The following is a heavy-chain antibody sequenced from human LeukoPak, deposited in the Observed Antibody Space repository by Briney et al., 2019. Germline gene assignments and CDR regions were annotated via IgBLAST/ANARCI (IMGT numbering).Heavy chain of an antibody. V-gene: IGHV4-59*12. CDR3: AKWELDWYFDL. D-gene: IGHD1-26*01. Sequence: SETLSLACTVSGGSISSYYWSWIRQPPGKGLEWIGNIYYSGSTNYNPSLKSRVTISVDKSKNQFSLKLSSVTAADTAMYYCAKWELDWYFDLWGRGTLVTVSS. J-gene: IGHJ2*01. CDR1: GGSISSYY. CDR2: IYYSGST.